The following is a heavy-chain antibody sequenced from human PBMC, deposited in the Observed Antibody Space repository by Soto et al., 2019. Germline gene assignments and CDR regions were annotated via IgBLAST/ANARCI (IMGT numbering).Heavy chain of an antibody. CDR1: GGSISSSNW. CDR3: ARGSMVRGAEETYYYYGMDV. D-gene: IGHD3-10*01. Sequence: PSETLSLTCAVSGGSISSSNWWSWVRQPPGKGLEWIGEIYHSGSTNYNPSLKSRVTISVDKSKNQFSLKLSSVTAADTAVYYCARGSMVRGAEETYYYYGMDVWGQGTTVTVSS. V-gene: IGHV4-4*02. CDR2: IYHSGST. J-gene: IGHJ6*02.